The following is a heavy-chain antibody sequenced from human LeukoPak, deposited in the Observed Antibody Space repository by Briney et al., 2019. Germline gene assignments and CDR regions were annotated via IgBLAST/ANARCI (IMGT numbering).Heavy chain of an antibody. Sequence: ASVKVSCKASGYTFTSYDINWVRQATGQGLEWMGWMNPNSGNTGYAQKFQGRVTMTTDTSTSTAYMELRSLRSDDTAVYYCARDYYDYSGYADYWGQGTLVTVSS. CDR1: GYTFTSYD. CDR2: MNPNSGNT. CDR3: ARDYYDYSGYADY. J-gene: IGHJ4*02. D-gene: IGHD3-22*01. V-gene: IGHV1-8*01.